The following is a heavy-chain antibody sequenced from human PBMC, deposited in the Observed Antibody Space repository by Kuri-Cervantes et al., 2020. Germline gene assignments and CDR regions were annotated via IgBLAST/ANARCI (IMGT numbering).Heavy chain of an antibody. CDR2: INPNSGGT. J-gene: IGHJ4*02. V-gene: IGHV1-2*02. Sequence: ASVKVSCKASGYTFTGYYMHWVRQAPGQGLEWMGWINPNSGGTNYAQKFQGRVTMTRDTSISTAYMELSSLRSEDTAVYYCANEYCSGGSCYEYWGQGTLVTVSS. CDR1: GYTFTGYY. D-gene: IGHD2-15*01. CDR3: ANEYCSGGSCYEY.